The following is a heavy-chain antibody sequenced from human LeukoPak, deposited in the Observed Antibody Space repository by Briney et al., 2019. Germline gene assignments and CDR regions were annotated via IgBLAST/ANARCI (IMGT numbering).Heavy chain of an antibody. V-gene: IGHV1-69*02. CDR2: IIPILGIA. Sequence: SVKVSCKASGGTFSSYTISWVRQAPGQGLEWMGRIIPILGIANYAQKFQGRVTITADKSTSTAYMELSSLRSEDKAVYYCARVRTEGATHAGGWFDPWGQGTLVTVSS. CDR1: GGTFSSYT. CDR3: ARVRTEGATHAGGWFDP. D-gene: IGHD1-26*01. J-gene: IGHJ5*02.